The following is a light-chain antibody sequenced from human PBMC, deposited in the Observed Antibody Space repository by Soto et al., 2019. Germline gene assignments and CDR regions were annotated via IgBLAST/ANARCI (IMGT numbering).Light chain of an antibody. V-gene: IGLV2-18*02. CDR1: SRDVGSYNR. CDR3: NSFTTSSTYV. Sequence: QSVLTQPPPLSGAPGQSVAISRTGNSRDVGSYNRVAWYQQPPGTAPKLIIYDVTNRPSGVPDRFSGSKSGNTASLTISGLQAEDEADYYCNSFTTSSTYVFGTGTKATVL. J-gene: IGLJ1*01. CDR2: DVT.